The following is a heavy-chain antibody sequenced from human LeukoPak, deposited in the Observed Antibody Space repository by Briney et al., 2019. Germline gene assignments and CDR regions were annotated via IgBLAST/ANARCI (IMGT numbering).Heavy chain of an antibody. V-gene: IGHV3-21*01. J-gene: IGHJ4*02. Sequence: PGGSLRLSCAASGFSGFTFSSYSMNWVRQAPGKGLEWVSSISSSSSYIYYADSVKGRFTISRDNAKNSLYLQMNSLRAEDTAVYYCARDSSTMVRGVIITDYWGQGTLVTVSS. CDR1: GFSGFTFSSYS. CDR3: ARDSSTMVRGVIITDY. CDR2: ISSSSSYI. D-gene: IGHD3-10*01.